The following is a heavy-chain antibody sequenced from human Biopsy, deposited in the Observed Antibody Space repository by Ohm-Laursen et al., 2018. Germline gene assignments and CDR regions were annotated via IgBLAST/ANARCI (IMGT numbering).Heavy chain of an antibody. D-gene: IGHD3-22*01. CDR3: ASVVLGPTNDAFDL. V-gene: IGHV4-4*07. J-gene: IGHJ3*01. CDR1: GGDINNYY. CDR2: IYPGGST. Sequence: SETLSLTCNVSGGDINNYYWSWIRQPAGKGLEWIGRIYPGGSTNYNPSLKSRVTMSVDTSKKQLSLRVSSVTAADTAMYYCASVVLGPTNDAFDLWGQGTMVGVSS.